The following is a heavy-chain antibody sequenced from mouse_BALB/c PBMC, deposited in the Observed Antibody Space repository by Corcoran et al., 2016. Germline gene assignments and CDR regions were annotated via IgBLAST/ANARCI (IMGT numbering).Heavy chain of an antibody. CDR1: GFSLSTSGMG. D-gene: IGHD2-14*01. V-gene: IGHV8-12*01. Sequence: QVTLKESGPGILQPSQTLSLTCSFSGFSLSTSGMGVSWIRQPSGKGLEWLAHIYWDDVKSYNPSLKSRLTISKDTSSNQVFLKITSVDTADTATYYGARIWYDDYFDYWGQSTTLTVSS. CDR3: ARIWYDDYFDY. J-gene: IGHJ2*01. CDR2: IYWDDVK.